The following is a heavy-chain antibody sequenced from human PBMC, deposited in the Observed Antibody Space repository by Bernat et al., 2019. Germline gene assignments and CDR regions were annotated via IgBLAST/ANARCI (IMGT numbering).Heavy chain of an antibody. D-gene: IGHD1-14*01. V-gene: IGHV3-23*01. J-gene: IGHJ6*02. CDR2: ISGSGAST. CDR3: ARHGAGSNHYHYGMDV. CDR1: GFTFSTYG. Sequence: EVQLLESGGGLVQAGGSLRLSCAASGFTFSTYGMTWVRLAPGKGLEWVSSISGSGASTFYVDSVKGRFTISRDNSKNTVSLQMNSLRADDTAVYYCARHGAGSNHYHYGMDVWGQGTTVTVFS.